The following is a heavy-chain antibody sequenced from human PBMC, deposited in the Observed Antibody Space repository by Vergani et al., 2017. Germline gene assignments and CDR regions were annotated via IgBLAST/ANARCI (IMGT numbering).Heavy chain of an antibody. D-gene: IGHD3-3*01. CDR1: GYTFTSYD. J-gene: IGHJ6*02. CDR2: MNPNSGNT. V-gene: IGHV1-8*01. CDR3: ASTNGRYYDFWSGIGPLWYYGMDV. Sequence: QVQLVQSGAEVKKPGASVKVSCKASGYTFTSYDINWVRQATGQGLEWMGWMNPNSGNTGYAQKFQGRVTMTRNTSISTAYMELSSLRSEDTAVYYCASTNGRYYDFWSGIGPLWYYGMDVWGQGTTVTVSS.